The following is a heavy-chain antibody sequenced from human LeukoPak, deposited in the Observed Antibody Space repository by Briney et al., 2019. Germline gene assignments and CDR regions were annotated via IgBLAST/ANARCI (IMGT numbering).Heavy chain of an antibody. Sequence: GGSLRLSCAAYGFTFDDYGMSWVRHAPGKGLEWVSGISWNGGSTGYADSVKGRFTISRDNAKNSLYLQMNSLRAEDTALYYCARDGGYSSGWYQFAFDIWGQGTMVTVSS. CDR2: ISWNGGST. D-gene: IGHD6-19*01. CDR1: GFTFDDYG. CDR3: ARDGGYSSGWYQFAFDI. V-gene: IGHV3-20*04. J-gene: IGHJ3*02.